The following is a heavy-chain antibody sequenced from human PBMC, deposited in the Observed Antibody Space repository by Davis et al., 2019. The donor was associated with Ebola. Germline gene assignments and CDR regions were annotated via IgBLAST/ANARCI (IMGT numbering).Heavy chain of an antibody. CDR2: IIPIFGTA. CDR1: GGTFSSYA. CDR3: ARDRVGATPY. V-gene: IGHV1-69*13. D-gene: IGHD1-26*01. Sequence: AASVKVSCKASGGTFSSYAISWVRQAPGQGLEWMGGIIPIFGTANYAQKFQGRVTITADESTSTAYMELRSLRSDDTAVYYCARDRVGATPYWGQGTLVTVSS. J-gene: IGHJ4*02.